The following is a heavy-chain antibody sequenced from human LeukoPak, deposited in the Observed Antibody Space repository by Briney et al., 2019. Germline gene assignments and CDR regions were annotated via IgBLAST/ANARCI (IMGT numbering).Heavy chain of an antibody. D-gene: IGHD2-15*01. V-gene: IGHV3-21*01. CDR1: GFTFSSYS. Sequence: GGSLRLSCAASGFTFSSYSMNWVRQAPGKGLEWVSSISSSSSYIYHADSVKGRFTISRDNAKNSLYLQMNSLRAEDTAVYYCARFCSGGSCYSSMGYYYYGMDVWGQGTTVTVSS. CDR3: ARFCSGGSCYSSMGYYYYGMDV. CDR2: ISSSSSYI. J-gene: IGHJ6*02.